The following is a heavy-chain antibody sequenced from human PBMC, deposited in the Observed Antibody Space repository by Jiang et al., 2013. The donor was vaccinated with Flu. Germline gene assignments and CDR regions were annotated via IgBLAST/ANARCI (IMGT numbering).Heavy chain of an antibody. V-gene: IGHV1-24*01. CDR1: GSRLSGLV. CDR3: TTGSVGTTGLFDF. Sequence: SGAEVKMPGASVKVSCKVSGSRLSGLVMHWVRQAPGKGLEWMGGFDPEQDETIYAQRVQGRVAMTEDTSTNXAYMDLSNLRSEDTAVYYCTTGSVGTTGLFDFWGQGTLVTVSS. J-gene: IGHJ4*02. D-gene: IGHD1-1*01. CDR2: FDPEQDET.